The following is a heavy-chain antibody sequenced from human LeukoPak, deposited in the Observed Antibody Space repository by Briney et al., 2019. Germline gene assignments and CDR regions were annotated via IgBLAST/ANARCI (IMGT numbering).Heavy chain of an antibody. CDR2: IYYSGST. CDR1: GGSINNYY. J-gene: IGHJ4*02. CDR3: ARETKTYYFESSAYYPYYFDS. V-gene: IGHV4-39*02. D-gene: IGHD3-22*01. Sequence: SETLSLTCTVSGGSINNYYWSWIRQPPGKGLEWIGTIYYSGSTNYNPSLKSRVTISVDTSKNHFSLKLSSVTAADTAVYYCARETKTYYFESSAYYPYYFDSWGQGTLVTVSS.